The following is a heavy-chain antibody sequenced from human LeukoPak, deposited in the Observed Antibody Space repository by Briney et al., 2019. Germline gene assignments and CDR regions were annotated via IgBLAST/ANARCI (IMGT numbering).Heavy chain of an antibody. D-gene: IGHD1-20*01. CDR2: ISSSSNYI. CDR1: GLTFSSYN. Sequence: PGGSLRLSCAASGLTFSSYNMNWVRQAPGKGLEWVSFISSSSNYIYYADSVKGRFTISRDNAKNSLLLQMNSLRAEDTAVYYCARDVTGTTSPYMDVWGKGTTVTVSS. J-gene: IGHJ6*03. V-gene: IGHV3-21*01. CDR3: ARDVTGTTSPYMDV.